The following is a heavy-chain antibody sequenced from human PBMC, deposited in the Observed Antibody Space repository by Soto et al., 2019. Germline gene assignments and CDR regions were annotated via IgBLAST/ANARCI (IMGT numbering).Heavy chain of an antibody. Sequence: PSETLSLTCTVSGGSISSGGYYWSWIRQHPGKGLEWIGYIYYSGSTYYNPSLKSRVTISVDTSKNQFSLKLSSVTAADTAVYYCARASSAYCGGDCYPKIIDYWGQGTLVTVSS. CDR1: GGSISSGGYY. CDR3: ARASSAYCGGDCYPKIIDY. D-gene: IGHD2-21*02. CDR2: IYYSGST. V-gene: IGHV4-31*03. J-gene: IGHJ4*02.